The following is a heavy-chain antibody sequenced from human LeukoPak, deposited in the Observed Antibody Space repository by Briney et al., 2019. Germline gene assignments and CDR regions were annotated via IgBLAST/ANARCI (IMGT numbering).Heavy chain of an antibody. CDR1: GGTFSSYA. CDR3: ASSVNSSGYWNWFDP. V-gene: IGHV1-69*13. D-gene: IGHD3-22*01. J-gene: IGHJ5*02. Sequence: ASVKVSCTASGGTFSSYAISWVRQAPGQGLEWMGGIIPIFGTANYAQKFQGRVTITADESTSTAYMELSSLRSEDTAVYYCASSVNSSGYWNWFDPWGQGTLVTVSS. CDR2: IIPIFGTA.